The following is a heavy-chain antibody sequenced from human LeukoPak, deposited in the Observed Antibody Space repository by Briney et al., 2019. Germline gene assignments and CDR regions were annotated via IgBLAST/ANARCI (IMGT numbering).Heavy chain of an antibody. J-gene: IGHJ6*02. D-gene: IGHD5-18*01. Sequence: PSETLSLTCAVSGGSISSSNWWSWVRQPPGKGLEWIGEIYHSGSTNYNPSLKSRVTISVDKSKNQFSLKLSSVTAADTAVYYCARAGGYSYGPGGYGMDVWGQGTTVTVSS. CDR3: ARAGGYSYGPGGYGMDV. CDR1: GGSISSSNW. CDR2: IYHSGST. V-gene: IGHV4-4*02.